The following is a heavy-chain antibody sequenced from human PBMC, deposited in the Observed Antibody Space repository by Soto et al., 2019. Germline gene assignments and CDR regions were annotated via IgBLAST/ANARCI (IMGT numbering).Heavy chain of an antibody. V-gene: IGHV3-33*01. Sequence: QVQLVESGGDVVQPGRSLRLSCAASGFTFSSYGMHWVRQAPGKGLEWVAVIWYDGSNKYYADSVKGRFTISRDNSKNTLYLQMNSLRAEDTAVYYCARGAGLRFLEWLPSDYWGQGTLVTVSS. CDR3: ARGAGLRFLEWLPSDY. J-gene: IGHJ4*02. D-gene: IGHD3-3*01. CDR2: IWYDGSNK. CDR1: GFTFSSYG.